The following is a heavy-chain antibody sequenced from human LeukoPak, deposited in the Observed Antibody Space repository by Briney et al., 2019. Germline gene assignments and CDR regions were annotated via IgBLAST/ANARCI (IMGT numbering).Heavy chain of an antibody. V-gene: IGHV1-18*01. CDR1: GYTFTSYG. Sequence: ASVKVSCKASGYTFTSYGISWVRQAPGQGLEWMGWISAYNGNTSYAQKLQGRVTMTTDTSTSTAYMELRSLRSDDTAVYYCARDGNWYYDFWSGFRANNWFDPWGQGTLVTVPS. D-gene: IGHD3-3*01. J-gene: IGHJ5*02. CDR2: ISAYNGNT. CDR3: ARDGNWYYDFWSGFRANNWFDP.